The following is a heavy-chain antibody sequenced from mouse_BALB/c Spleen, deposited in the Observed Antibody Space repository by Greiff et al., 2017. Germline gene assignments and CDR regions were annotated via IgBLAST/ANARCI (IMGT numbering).Heavy chain of an antibody. Sequence: QVQLQQSGPGLVAPSQSLSITCTVSGFSLTSYGVHWVRQPPGKGLEWLGVIWAGGSTNYNSALISRLSISKDNSKSQVFLKMNSLQTDDTAMYYCARDLYGYVDAYWGQGTLVTVSA. J-gene: IGHJ3*01. CDR1: GFSLTSYG. V-gene: IGHV2-9*02. CDR2: IWAGGST. CDR3: ARDLYGYVDAY. D-gene: IGHD1-2*01.